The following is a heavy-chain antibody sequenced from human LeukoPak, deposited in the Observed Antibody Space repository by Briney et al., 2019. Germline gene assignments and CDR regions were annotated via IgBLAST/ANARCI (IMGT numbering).Heavy chain of an antibody. Sequence: GGSLRLSCAASGFTFSSYGMHWVRQAPGKGLEWVAVISYDGSNKYYANSVKGRFTISRDNSKNTLYLQMNSLRAEDTAVYYCAKEMATIAGGFDYWGQGTQVTVSS. CDR2: ISYDGSNK. CDR1: GFTFSSYG. V-gene: IGHV3-30*18. J-gene: IGHJ4*02. D-gene: IGHD5-24*01. CDR3: AKEMATIAGGFDY.